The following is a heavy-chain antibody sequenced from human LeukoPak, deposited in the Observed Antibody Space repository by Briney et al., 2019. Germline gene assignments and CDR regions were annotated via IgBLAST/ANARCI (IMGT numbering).Heavy chain of an antibody. V-gene: IGHV3-21*01. CDR1: GFTFSGYS. J-gene: IGHJ4*02. CDR2: ISSSNNYI. Sequence: GGSLRLSCAASGFTFSGYSMNWVRQAPGKGLEWVSSISSSNNYIYYADSLKGRFTISRDNAENSLYLQMNSLRAEDTAVYYCARDFNTNFDYWGQGTLVTVSS. CDR3: ARDFNTNFDY.